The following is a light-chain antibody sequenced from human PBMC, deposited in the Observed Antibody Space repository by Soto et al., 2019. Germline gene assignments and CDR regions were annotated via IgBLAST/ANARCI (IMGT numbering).Light chain of an antibody. J-gene: IGLJ2*01. Sequence: QTVVTQPPSASGTPGQRVTISCSGSSSNIGSNYVYWYQQLPGMAPKLLIYRNNQRPSGVPDRFSGSKSGTSASLAISGLRSEDEADYYCAAWDDSLSGLVFGGGTKLTVL. V-gene: IGLV1-47*01. CDR1: SSNIGSNY. CDR2: RNN. CDR3: AAWDDSLSGLV.